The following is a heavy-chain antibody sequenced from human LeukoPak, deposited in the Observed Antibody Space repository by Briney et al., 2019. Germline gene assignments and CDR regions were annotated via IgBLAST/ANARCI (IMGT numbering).Heavy chain of an antibody. V-gene: IGHV4-39*07. Sequence: SETLSLTCTVSGGSISSSSYYWGWIRRPPGKGLEWIGSIYYSGSTYYNPSLKSRVTISVDTSKNQFSLKLSSVTAADTAVYYCARDRAAAGSVDYWGQGTLVTVSS. D-gene: IGHD6-13*01. CDR2: IYYSGST. CDR3: ARDRAAAGSVDY. CDR1: GGSISSSSYY. J-gene: IGHJ4*02.